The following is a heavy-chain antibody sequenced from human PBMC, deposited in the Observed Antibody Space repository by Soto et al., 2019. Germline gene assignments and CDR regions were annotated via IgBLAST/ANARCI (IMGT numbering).Heavy chain of an antibody. D-gene: IGHD5-12*01. CDR3: ARDLRGYSRYDYLDY. V-gene: IGHV4-31*03. CDR2: SYYTGSS. CDR1: GGSISSGGYY. Sequence: SETLSLTCTVSGGSISSGGYYWSWIRQHPGKGLEWVGYSYYTGSSYYNPSLKSRVTISVDASKNQLSLRLASVTAADTAVYYCARDLRGYSRYDYLDYWGQGSPVTVSS. J-gene: IGHJ4*02.